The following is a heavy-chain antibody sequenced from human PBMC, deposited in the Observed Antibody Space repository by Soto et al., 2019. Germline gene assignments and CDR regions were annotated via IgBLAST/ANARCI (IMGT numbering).Heavy chain of an antibody. CDR1: GYDFTTYC. CDR2: IDPSDSYT. Sequence: PGESLKISCQGSGYDFTTYCISWVRLMPGKGLEWMGRIDPSDSYTNYSPSFQGHVTISADKSISTAYLQWSSLKASDTAIYYCTRQTTIFNGMDVWGQGTTVTVSS. CDR3: TRQTTIFNGMDV. J-gene: IGHJ6*02. D-gene: IGHD3-3*01. V-gene: IGHV5-10-1*01.